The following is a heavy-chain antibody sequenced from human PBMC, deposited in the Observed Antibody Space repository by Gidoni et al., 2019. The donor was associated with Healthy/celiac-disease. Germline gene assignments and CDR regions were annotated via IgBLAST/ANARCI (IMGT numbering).Heavy chain of an antibody. V-gene: IGHV3-30*18. CDR3: AKDLNQGAFDI. CDR1: GFTFSSYG. Sequence: QVELVVAGGGVVPPGSLLRRSWAVSGFTFSSYGMHWVRQAPGKGLEWITVISYYGSNKYYADSVKGRFTISRDNSKNTLFLQMNSLIAEGTAVYYCAKDLNQGAFDIWGQGTMVTVSS. J-gene: IGHJ3*02. D-gene: IGHD2-2*01. CDR2: ISYYGSNK.